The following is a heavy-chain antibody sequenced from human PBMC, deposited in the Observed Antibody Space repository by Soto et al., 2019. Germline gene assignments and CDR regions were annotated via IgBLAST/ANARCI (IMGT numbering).Heavy chain of an antibody. CDR1: GGSFSGCD. Sequence: SETLSLTWAVYGGSFSGCDWTWIRQPPGTGLEWIGEINHSGSTNYNPSLKSRVTISVDTSKNQFSLKLTSVTAADTAVYYCARDKITGLFDYWGQGTLVTVSS. CDR2: INHSGST. V-gene: IGHV4-34*01. D-gene: IGHD2-8*02. CDR3: ARDKITGLFDY. J-gene: IGHJ4*02.